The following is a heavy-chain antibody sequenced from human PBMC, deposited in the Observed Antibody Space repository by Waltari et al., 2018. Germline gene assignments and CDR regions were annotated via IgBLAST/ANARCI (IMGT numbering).Heavy chain of an antibody. CDR3: ARGADIAAAGTLDY. CDR2: ISSSSSYI. Sequence: EVQLVESGGGLVKPGGSLRLSCAASGFTFSSYSMNWVRQAPGKGLEWVSSISSSSSYIYYADSVKGRFTISRDNAKNSLYLQMNSLRAEDTAVYYCARGADIAAAGTLDYWGQGTLVTVSS. J-gene: IGHJ4*02. CDR1: GFTFSSYS. D-gene: IGHD6-13*01. V-gene: IGHV3-21*01.